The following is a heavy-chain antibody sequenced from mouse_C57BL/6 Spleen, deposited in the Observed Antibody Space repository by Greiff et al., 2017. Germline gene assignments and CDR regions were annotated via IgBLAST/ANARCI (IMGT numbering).Heavy chain of an antibody. CDR1: GYTFTDYN. J-gene: IGHJ4*01. V-gene: IGHV1-18*01. CDR3: ARRYYSNYPDAMDY. CDR2: INPNNGGT. Sequence: VQLQQSGPELVKPGASVKLPCKASGYTFTDYNMDWVKQSHGKSLEWIGDINPNNGGTIYNQKFKGKATLTVDKSSSTAYLELRSLTSEDTAVYYCARRYYSNYPDAMDYWGQGTSVTVSS. D-gene: IGHD2-5*01.